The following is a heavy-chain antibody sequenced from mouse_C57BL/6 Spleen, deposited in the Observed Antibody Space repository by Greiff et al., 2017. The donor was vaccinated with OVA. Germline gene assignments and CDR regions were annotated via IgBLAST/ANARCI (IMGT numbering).Heavy chain of an antibody. V-gene: IGHV5-9-1*02. J-gene: IGHJ2*01. D-gene: IGHD1-1*01. CDR3: TRGYYGSSWRWDSYFDY. Sequence: EVQLVESGEGLVKPGGSLKLSCAASGFTFSSYAMSWVRQTPEKRLEWVAYISSGGDYIYYADTVKGRFTISRDNARNTLYLQMSSLKSEDTAMYYCTRGYYGSSWRWDSYFDYWGQGTTLTVSS. CDR2: ISSGGDYI. CDR1: GFTFSSYA.